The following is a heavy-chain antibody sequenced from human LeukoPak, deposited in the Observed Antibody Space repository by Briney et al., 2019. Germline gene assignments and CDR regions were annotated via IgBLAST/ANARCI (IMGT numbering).Heavy chain of an antibody. CDR1: GFTFSAYS. V-gene: IGHV3-23*01. J-gene: IGHJ4*02. D-gene: IGHD4-17*01. CDR3: AREIRGYGDYDY. Sequence: GGSLSLSCAASGFTFSAYSMSWVRQAPGKGPEWVSALSRSGDRTYYADSVKGRFTISRDISKSTLSLQMNSLRAEDAAIYYCAREIRGYGDYDYWGQGTLVTVSS. CDR2: LSRSGDRT.